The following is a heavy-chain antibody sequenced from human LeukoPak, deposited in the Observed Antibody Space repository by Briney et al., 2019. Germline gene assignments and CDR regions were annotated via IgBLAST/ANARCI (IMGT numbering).Heavy chain of an antibody. CDR2: INHSGST. CDR1: GGSFSGYY. CDR3: ARESLEMATIRHWFDP. Sequence: SETLSLTCAVYGGSFSGYYWSWIRQPPGKGLEWIGEINHSGSTNYNPSLKSRVTISVDTSKNQFSLKLSSVTAADTAVYYCARESLEMATIRHWFDPWGQGTLVTVSS. V-gene: IGHV4-34*01. D-gene: IGHD5-24*01. J-gene: IGHJ5*02.